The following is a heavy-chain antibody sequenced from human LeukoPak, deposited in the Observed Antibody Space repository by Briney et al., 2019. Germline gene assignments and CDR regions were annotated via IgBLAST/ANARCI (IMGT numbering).Heavy chain of an antibody. CDR1: GFSFSYYW. V-gene: IGHV3-7*01. CDR3: ARTVRGIVMPQNAFDV. D-gene: IGHD1-26*01. J-gene: IGHJ3*01. Sequence: GGSLRLSCAASGFSFSYYWMSWVRQAPGKGLEWVANIKEDGSVRYYVDSVRGRFTISRGNAENSLYLQLDSLRAEDTAVYYCARTVRGIVMPQNAFDVWGQGTMVTVSS. CDR2: IKEDGSVR.